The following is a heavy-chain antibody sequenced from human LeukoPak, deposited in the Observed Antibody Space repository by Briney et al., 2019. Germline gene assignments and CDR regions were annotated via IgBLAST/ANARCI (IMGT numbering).Heavy chain of an antibody. CDR2: IRYDGSNK. V-gene: IGHV3-30*02. CDR3: ARAAQPGFDP. D-gene: IGHD1-14*01. Sequence: PGGSLRLSCAASGFTFSSYGMHWVRQAPGKGLEWVAFIRYDGSNKYYADSVKGRFTISRDNSKNTPYLQMNSLRAEDTAVYYCARAAQPGFDPWGQGTLVTVSS. CDR1: GFTFSSYG. J-gene: IGHJ5*02.